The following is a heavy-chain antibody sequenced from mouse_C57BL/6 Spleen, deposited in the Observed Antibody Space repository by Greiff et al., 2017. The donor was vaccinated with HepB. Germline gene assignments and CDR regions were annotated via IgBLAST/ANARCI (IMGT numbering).Heavy chain of an antibody. CDR3: ARLGVRGSFDD. CDR2: IDPSDSET. Sequence: VQLQQSGAELVRPGSSVKLSCKASGYTFTSYWMHWVKQRPIQGLEWIGNIDPSDSETHYNQKFKDKATLTVDKSSSTAYMQLSSLTSEDSAVYYFARLGVRGSFDDWGQGTTLTVSS. V-gene: IGHV1-52*01. CDR1: GYTFTSYW. D-gene: IGHD2-14*01. J-gene: IGHJ2*01.